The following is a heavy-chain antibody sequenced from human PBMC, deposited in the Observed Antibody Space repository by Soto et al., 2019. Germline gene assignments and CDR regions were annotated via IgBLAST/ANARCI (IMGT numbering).Heavy chain of an antibody. CDR2: ISGSGDRT. CDR1: GFPFSTYA. D-gene: IGHD3-16*02. Sequence: EVQLLDSGGGLVQPGGSPRLSCEASGFPFSTYAMSWVRQAPGKGLEWVSGISGSGDRTHYKDSVKGRFTISRDNFKNTVDLQMTSLRAEDTAVYYCAKASTYEYVWGSYRYYFNHWGQGTLVTVSS. V-gene: IGHV3-23*01. CDR3: AKASTYEYVWGSYRYYFNH. J-gene: IGHJ4*02.